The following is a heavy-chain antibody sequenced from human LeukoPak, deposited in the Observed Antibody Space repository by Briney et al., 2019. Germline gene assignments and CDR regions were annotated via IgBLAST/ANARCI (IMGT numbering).Heavy chain of an antibody. CDR1: GYNFTSYW. J-gene: IGHJ5*02. CDR2: IYPGDSDT. V-gene: IGHV5-51*01. D-gene: IGHD6-13*01. Sequence: ESLKISCKGSGYNFTSYWIGWVRQMPGKGLEWMGIIYPGDSDTRYSPSFQGQVTISADKSISTAYLQWSSLKASDTAMYYCARQVRARYSSSWYAFDPWGQGTLVTVSS. CDR3: ARQVRARYSSSWYAFDP.